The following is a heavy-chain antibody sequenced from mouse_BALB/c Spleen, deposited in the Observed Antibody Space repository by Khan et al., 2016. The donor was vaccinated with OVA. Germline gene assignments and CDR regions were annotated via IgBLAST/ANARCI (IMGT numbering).Heavy chain of an antibody. Sequence: EVKLLESGPGLVKPSQSLSLTCTVTGYSITSGYAWNWIRQFPGNKLEWMGYISYSGVTSYTPSLKSRISITRDTSKNQFFLQLNSVTTEDTATYYCAKENNYGYYFDYWGQGTTLTVSS. CDR3: AKENNYGYYFDY. V-gene: IGHV3-2*02. CDR1: GYSITSGYA. J-gene: IGHJ2*01. CDR2: ISYSGVT. D-gene: IGHD1-1*01.